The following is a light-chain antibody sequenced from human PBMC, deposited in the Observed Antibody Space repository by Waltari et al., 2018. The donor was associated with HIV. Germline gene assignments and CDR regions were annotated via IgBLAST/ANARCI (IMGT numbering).Light chain of an antibody. CDR1: SSDVGAYNY. CDR2: DVT. CDR3: SSYADSDTPVV. Sequence: QSALAQPPPASASAGQSVAISCTGTSSDVGAYNYVSWYQQHPGKSATLIMSDVTKRPSEVPDRYSGSQSGNTASRTVSGHQGEDEADYYCSSYADSDTPVVFGGGTKLTVL. J-gene: IGLJ2*01. V-gene: IGLV2-8*01.